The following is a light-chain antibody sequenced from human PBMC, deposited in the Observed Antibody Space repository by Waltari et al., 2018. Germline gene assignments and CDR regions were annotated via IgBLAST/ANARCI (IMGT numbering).Light chain of an antibody. CDR3: QQYNNWPPRYT. J-gene: IGKJ2*01. V-gene: IGKV3-15*01. Sequence: EIVMTQSPATLSVSPGERANLSCSASQSVSSNLACDQQKPGQAPRLLIYGASTRATGIPARFSGSGSGTEFTLTISSMQSEDFAVYYCQQYNNWPPRYTFGQGTKLEIK. CDR2: GAS. CDR1: QSVSSN.